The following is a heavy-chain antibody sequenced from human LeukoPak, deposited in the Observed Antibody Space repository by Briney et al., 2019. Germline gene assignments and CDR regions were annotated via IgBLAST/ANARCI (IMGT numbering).Heavy chain of an antibody. CDR1: GFAVSSNY. D-gene: IGHD3-10*01. J-gene: IGHJ4*02. CDR3: ARGPPLFTN. Sequence: GGSLRLSCAASGFAVSSNYMSWVRQAPGKGLEWVSVIYSGGSTYYADSVKGRFTISRDNAKNSLYLQMNSLRDEDTAIYYCARGPPLFTNWGQGTLVAVSS. V-gene: IGHV3-66*01. CDR2: IYSGGST.